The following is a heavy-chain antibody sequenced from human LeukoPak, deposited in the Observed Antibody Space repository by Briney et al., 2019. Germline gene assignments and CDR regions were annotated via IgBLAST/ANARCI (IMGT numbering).Heavy chain of an antibody. CDR3: AKDTPSYDILTGYYNTWYFDL. Sequence: PGGTLRLSCAASGFTFSSYAMSWVRQAPGKGLEWVSAISGSGGSTYYADSVKGRFTISRDNSKNTLYLQMNSLRAEDTAVYYCAKDTPSYDILTGYYNTWYFDLWGRGTLVTVSS. V-gene: IGHV3-23*01. CDR2: ISGSGGST. D-gene: IGHD3-9*01. CDR1: GFTFSSYA. J-gene: IGHJ2*01.